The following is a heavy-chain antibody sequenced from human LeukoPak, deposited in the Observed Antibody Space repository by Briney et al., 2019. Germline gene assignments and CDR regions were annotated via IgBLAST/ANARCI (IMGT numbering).Heavy chain of an antibody. Sequence: SVKVSCKATGGTFSSYAISWVRQAPGQGLEWMGGIIPIFGTANYAQKFQGRVTITTDESTSTAYMELSSLRSEDTAVYYCARASDYVWGSYRYRPYYYYMDVWGKGTTVTVSS. CDR3: ARASDYVWGSYRYRPYYYYMDV. CDR1: GGTFSSYA. J-gene: IGHJ6*03. D-gene: IGHD3-16*02. V-gene: IGHV1-69*05. CDR2: IIPIFGTA.